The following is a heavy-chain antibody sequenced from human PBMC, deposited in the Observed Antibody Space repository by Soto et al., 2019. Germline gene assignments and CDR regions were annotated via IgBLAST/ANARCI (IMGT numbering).Heavy chain of an antibody. CDR3: AKDDSSRRKPGFDS. V-gene: IGHV1-18*01. D-gene: IGHD3-22*01. J-gene: IGHJ5*01. Sequence: ASVKVSCKASGYTFTSYGISWVRQAPGQGLEWMGWISAYNGNTNYAPTLQGRVTMTTDTSTSTAYMELRSLRSDDTAVYYCAKDDSSRRKPGFDSWGQGTLVTVSS. CDR2: ISAYNGNT. CDR1: GYTFTSYG.